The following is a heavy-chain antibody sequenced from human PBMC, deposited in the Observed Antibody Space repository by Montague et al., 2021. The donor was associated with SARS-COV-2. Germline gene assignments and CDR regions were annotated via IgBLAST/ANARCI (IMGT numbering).Heavy chain of an antibody. D-gene: IGHD2-2*01. V-gene: IGHV6-1*01. J-gene: IGHJ4*02. CDR2: TYYRSKGYN. CDR1: GDSVSSNIAT. Sequence: CAISGDSVSSNIATWNWIRQAPSRGLEWLGRTYYRSKGYNDYAESVKSRITIDPDTSKHQFSLHLHSVTPEDTAVYYCARIPVGSKYYFDFWGQGTLVTISS. CDR3: ARIPVGSKYYFDF.